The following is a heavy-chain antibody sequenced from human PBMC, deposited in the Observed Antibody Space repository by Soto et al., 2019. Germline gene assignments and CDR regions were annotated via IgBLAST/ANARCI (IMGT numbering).Heavy chain of an antibody. CDR3: ARDKYSSSWYYFDY. V-gene: IGHV3-74*01. Sequence: GVPKRLSCAAAGLNIISYGMHWVSNTTGKGLVWVSRINSDGSSTSYADSVKGRFTISRDNAKNTLYLQMNSLRAEDTAVYYCARDKYSSSWYYFDYWGQGTPVTAPQ. D-gene: IGHD6-13*01. CDR1: GLNIISYG. CDR2: INSDGSST. J-gene: IGHJ4*02.